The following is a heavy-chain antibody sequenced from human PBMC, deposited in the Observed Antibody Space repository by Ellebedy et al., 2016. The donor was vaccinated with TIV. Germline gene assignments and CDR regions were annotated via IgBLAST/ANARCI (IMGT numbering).Heavy chain of an antibody. CDR2: ISRSSSYT. CDR3: ARGSSLVDEENDY. Sequence: GESLKISXAASGFTFIDHYMSWIRQAPGKGLEWVSYISRSSSYTNYADSVKGRFTISRDNAKNSLYLQMNGLRVEDTAVYYCARGSSLVDEENDYWGQGILVTVSS. D-gene: IGHD5-24*01. J-gene: IGHJ4*02. CDR1: GFTFIDHY. V-gene: IGHV3-11*06.